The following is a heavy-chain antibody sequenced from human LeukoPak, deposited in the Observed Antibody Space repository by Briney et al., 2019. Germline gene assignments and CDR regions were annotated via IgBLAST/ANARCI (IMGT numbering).Heavy chain of an antibody. CDR3: ARDDYYDSSGWSILDY. CDR2: ISSSSSYI. V-gene: IGHV3-21*01. D-gene: IGHD3-22*01. CDR1: GFTFSSYS. Sequence: GGSLRLSCAASGFTFSSYSMNWVRQAPGKGLEWVSSISSSSSYIYYADSVKGRFTISRGNAKNSLYLQMNSLRAEDTAVYYCARDDYYDSSGWSILDYWGQGTLVTVSS. J-gene: IGHJ4*02.